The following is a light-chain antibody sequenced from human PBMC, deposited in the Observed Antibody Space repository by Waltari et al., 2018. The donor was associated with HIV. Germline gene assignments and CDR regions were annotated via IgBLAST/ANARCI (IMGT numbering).Light chain of an antibody. V-gene: IGLV1-44*01. CDR2: SSN. J-gene: IGLJ2*01. CDR1: SSNIETNT. Sequence: QSVLTQAPSASATPGQRVTISCSGTSSNIETNTVNWYQQLPGTAPKLLIYSSNQRPSGVPARFSGSKSGTSASLAISGLQSEDEADYYCAAWDDSLNGPVFGGGTKLTVL. CDR3: AAWDDSLNGPV.